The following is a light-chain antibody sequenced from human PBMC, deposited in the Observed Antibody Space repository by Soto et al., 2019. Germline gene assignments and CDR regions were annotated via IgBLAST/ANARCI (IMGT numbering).Light chain of an antibody. V-gene: IGKV3D-15*01. CDR2: DAS. Sequence: EIVMTQSPASLSVSPRETATLSCRASQSINRYLAWYQQKPGQAPRLLIYDASNRATGIPARFSGSGSGTEFTLTISSLQPDDFATYYCQPYNSDSRTFGQGTKVDI. CDR3: QPYNSDSRT. J-gene: IGKJ1*01. CDR1: QSINRY.